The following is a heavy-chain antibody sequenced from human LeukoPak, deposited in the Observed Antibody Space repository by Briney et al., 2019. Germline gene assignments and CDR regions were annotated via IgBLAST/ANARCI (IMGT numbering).Heavy chain of an antibody. Sequence: GGSLRLSCAASGFTFSSYEMNWVRQAPGKGLEWVAMIWHDGTKEFYADSVKGRFTISRDNSNNTIYLQMNSLRADDTAVYFCARERGYSYGLDYWGQGTLVTVSS. J-gene: IGHJ4*02. CDR3: ARERGYSYGLDY. V-gene: IGHV3-33*08. D-gene: IGHD5-18*01. CDR2: IWHDGTKE. CDR1: GFTFSSYE.